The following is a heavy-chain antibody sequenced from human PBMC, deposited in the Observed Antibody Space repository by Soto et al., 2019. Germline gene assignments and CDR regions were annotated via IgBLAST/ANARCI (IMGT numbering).Heavy chain of an antibody. CDR2: VHYSGSI. CDR1: GGSISYEYYH. J-gene: IGHJ6*02. CDR3: VREDDGGDRAYYGLDV. Sequence: QVQLQQSGPGLVKPSQTLSLTCTVSGGSISYEYYHWTWIRQSPGKGLEWIGYVHYSGSIMYNPSFKSRVTISVDTSKNQFSLHLSSVTDADTAVYFCVREDDGGDRAYYGLDVWGQGTTVTVSS. D-gene: IGHD3-16*01. V-gene: IGHV4-30-4*08.